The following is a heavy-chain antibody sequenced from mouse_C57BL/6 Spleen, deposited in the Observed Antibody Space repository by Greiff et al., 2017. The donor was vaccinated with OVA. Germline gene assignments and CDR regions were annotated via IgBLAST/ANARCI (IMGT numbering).Heavy chain of an antibody. CDR1: GYTFTSYW. Sequence: VKLQQPGAELVKPGASVKLSCKASGYTFTSYWMHWVKQRPGQGLEWIGMIHPNSGSTNYNEKFKSKATLTVDKSSSTAYMQLSSLTSEDSAVYYCARGWFPYAMDYWGQGTSVTVSS. J-gene: IGHJ4*01. CDR3: ARGWFPYAMDY. V-gene: IGHV1-64*01. D-gene: IGHD2-3*01. CDR2: IHPNSGST.